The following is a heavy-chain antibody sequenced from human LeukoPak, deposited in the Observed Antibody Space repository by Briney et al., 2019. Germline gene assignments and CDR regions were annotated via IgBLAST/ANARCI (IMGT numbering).Heavy chain of an antibody. V-gene: IGHV4-4*07. J-gene: IGHJ4*02. Sequence: PSETLSLTCTVSGGSISSYYWSWIRQLAGKGLEWIGRIYTSGSTNYNPSLKSRVTMSVDTSKNQFSLKLSSVTAADTAVYYCAREGDYDILTGYYNFDYWGQGTLVTVSS. CDR2: IYTSGST. CDR1: GGSISSYY. CDR3: AREGDYDILTGYYNFDY. D-gene: IGHD3-9*01.